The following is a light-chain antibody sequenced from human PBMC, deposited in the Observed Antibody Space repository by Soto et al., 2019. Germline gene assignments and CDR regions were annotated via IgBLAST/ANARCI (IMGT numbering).Light chain of an antibody. J-gene: IGLJ3*02. CDR1: SSDVGKYNL. V-gene: IGLV2-23*01. CDR3: CAYAGSYTVV. CDR2: EGS. Sequence: QSALTQPASVSGSPGQSITISCTGTSSDVGKYNLVSWYQQHPGKAPKFMIYEGSKRPSGVSNRFSGSKSGNTASLTISGLQAEDEADYYCCAYAGSYTVVFGGGTKLTVL.